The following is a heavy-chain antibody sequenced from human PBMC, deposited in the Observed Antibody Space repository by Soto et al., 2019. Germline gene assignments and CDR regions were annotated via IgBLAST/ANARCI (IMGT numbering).Heavy chain of an antibody. CDR2: ISYDGSNK. J-gene: IGHJ4*02. Sequence: QVQLVESGGGVVQPGRSLRLSCAASGFTFSSYAMHWVRQAPGKGLEWVAVISYDGSNKYYADSVKGRFTISRDNSKNTLYLQMNSLRAEDTAVYYCAGDPRFGELLGDYWGQGTLVTVSS. V-gene: IGHV3-30-3*01. D-gene: IGHD3-10*01. CDR1: GFTFSSYA. CDR3: AGDPRFGELLGDY.